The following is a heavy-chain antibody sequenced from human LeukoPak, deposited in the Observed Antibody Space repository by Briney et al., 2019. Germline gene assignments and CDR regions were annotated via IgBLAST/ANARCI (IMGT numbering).Heavy chain of an antibody. CDR2: INPNSGGT. V-gene: IGHV1-2*02. D-gene: IGHD3-9*01. Sequence: ASVKVSCKASGYTFTDYYMHWVRQAPGQGLEWMGWINPNSGGTYYAQKFQGRVTMTRDTSISTAYMELSRLRSDDTAVYYCARSEFFDWFQPYFDYWGQGTLVTVSS. J-gene: IGHJ4*02. CDR3: ARSEFFDWFQPYFDY. CDR1: GYTFTDYY.